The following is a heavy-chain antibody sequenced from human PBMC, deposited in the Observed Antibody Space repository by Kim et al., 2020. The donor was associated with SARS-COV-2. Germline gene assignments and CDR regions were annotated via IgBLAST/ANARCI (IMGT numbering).Heavy chain of an antibody. J-gene: IGHJ4*02. CDR3: AKATTGPYGSGSYYNPFFGY. CDR2: ISGDGGST. D-gene: IGHD3-10*01. Sequence: GGSLRHSCAASGFTFDDYAMHWVRQAPGKGLEWVSLISGDGGSTYYADSVKGRFTISRDNSKNSLYLQMNSLRTEDTALYYCAKATTGPYGSGSYYNPFFGYWGQGTLVTVSA. V-gene: IGHV3-43*02. CDR1: GFTFDDYA.